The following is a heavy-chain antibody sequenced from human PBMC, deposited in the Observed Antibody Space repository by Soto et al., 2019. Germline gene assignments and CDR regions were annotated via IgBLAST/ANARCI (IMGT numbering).Heavy chain of an antibody. J-gene: IGHJ3*02. Sequence: ASVKVSCKASGYTFTSYGISWVRQAPGQGLEWMGWISAYNGNTNYAQKLQGRVTMTTDTSTSTAYMELRSLRSDDTAVYYCASGEGCSSTSCYLGAFDIWGQGTMVTVSS. V-gene: IGHV1-18*01. CDR1: GYTFTSYG. D-gene: IGHD2-2*01. CDR3: ASGEGCSSTSCYLGAFDI. CDR2: ISAYNGNT.